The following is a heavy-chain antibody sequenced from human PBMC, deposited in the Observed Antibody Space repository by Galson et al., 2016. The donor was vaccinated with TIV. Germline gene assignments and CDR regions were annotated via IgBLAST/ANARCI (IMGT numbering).Heavy chain of an antibody. Sequence: SVKVSCKASGDTFSSYSISWVRQAPGQRLEWMGGIIPVFGTSNYAQKFQGRVTITADKSTSTAYMEMTSLRSDDTAVYFCATRGQQWLAPYYYYGMDVWGQGTTVTVSS. CDR2: IIPVFGTS. CDR3: ATRGQQWLAPYYYYGMDV. CDR1: GDTFSSYS. V-gene: IGHV1-69*06. D-gene: IGHD6-19*01. J-gene: IGHJ6*02.